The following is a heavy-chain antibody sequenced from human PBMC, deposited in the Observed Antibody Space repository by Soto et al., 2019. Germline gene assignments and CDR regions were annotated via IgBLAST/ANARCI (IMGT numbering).Heavy chain of an antibody. CDR1: GFTFSDSA. V-gene: IGHV3-73*01. Sequence: EVQLVESGGGLVQPGGSLKLSCTVSGFTFSDSALHWVRQASGKGLEWVGRIRSKANSYATAYAVSVKGRFTISRDESKNTAYLQMNGLKAEDTAVYYGTGRGLGPTLTEYWGQGTLVTVSS. CDR2: IRSKANSYAT. CDR3: TGRGLGPTLTEY. D-gene: IGHD1-26*01. J-gene: IGHJ4*02.